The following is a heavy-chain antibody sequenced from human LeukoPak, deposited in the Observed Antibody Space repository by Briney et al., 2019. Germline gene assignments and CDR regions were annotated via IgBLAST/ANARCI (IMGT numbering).Heavy chain of an antibody. J-gene: IGHJ4*02. CDR1: GFTFSIYS. Sequence: GGSLRLSCAASGFTFSIYSMNWVRQAPGKGMEWVSSISSSSSYIYYADSVKGRFTISRDNAKNSLYLQMNSLRAEDTAVYYCARGRDSSSDYWGQGTLVTVSS. CDR2: ISSSSSYI. CDR3: ARGRDSSSDY. V-gene: IGHV3-21*01. D-gene: IGHD6-6*01.